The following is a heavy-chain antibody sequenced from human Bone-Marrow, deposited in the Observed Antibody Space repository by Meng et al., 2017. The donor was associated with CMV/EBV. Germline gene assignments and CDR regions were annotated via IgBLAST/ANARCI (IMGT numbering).Heavy chain of an antibody. D-gene: IGHD4-23*01. J-gene: IGHJ6*02. V-gene: IGHV3-7*01. CDR2: IKEDGSEK. CDR1: GLTFIGFW. Sequence: GGSLRLSCEASGLTFIGFWMSWVRQAPGKGLEWVANIKEDGSEKHYVDAVKGRFTISRDNAKNSLYLQMNSLRAEDTAVYYCARVGNGGSRPTVGVYYYYGMDVWGQGTTVTVSS. CDR3: ARVGNGGSRPTVGVYYYYGMDV.